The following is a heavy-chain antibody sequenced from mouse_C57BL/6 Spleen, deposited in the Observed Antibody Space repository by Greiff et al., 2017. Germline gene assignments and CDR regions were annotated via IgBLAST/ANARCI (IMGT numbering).Heavy chain of an antibody. D-gene: IGHD4-1*02. CDR2: INPNYGTT. Sequence: VQLKQSGPELVKPGASVKISCKASGYSFTDYNMNWVKQSSGKSLEWIGVINPNYGTTSYNQKFKGKATLTVDQASSTAYMQLNSLTSEDSAVYYCARSGANWGPYYYAMDYWGQGTSVTVSS. CDR1: GYSFTDYN. J-gene: IGHJ4*01. CDR3: ARSGANWGPYYYAMDY. V-gene: IGHV1-39*01.